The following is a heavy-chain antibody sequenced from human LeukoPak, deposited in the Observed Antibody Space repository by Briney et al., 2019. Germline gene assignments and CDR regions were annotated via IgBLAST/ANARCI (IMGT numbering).Heavy chain of an antibody. CDR1: GFPFSGSG. CDR3: AKLSWPYSSSFLFQH. Sequence: GGSLRLSCAASGFPFSGSGMHWVRQAPGKGLEWVAVIWYDGSHQYYADSVKGRFTISRDNSKNTLDLQMNSLRAEDTAVYYCAKLSWPYSSSFLFQHWGQGTLVTVSS. D-gene: IGHD1-26*01. V-gene: IGHV3-33*06. J-gene: IGHJ1*01. CDR2: IWYDGSHQ.